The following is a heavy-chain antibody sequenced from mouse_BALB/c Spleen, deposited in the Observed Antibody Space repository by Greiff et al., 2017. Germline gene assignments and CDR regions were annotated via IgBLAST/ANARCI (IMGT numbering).Heavy chain of an antibody. Sequence: VQLQQSGAELVRPGALVKLSCKASGFNIKDYYMHWVKQRPEQGLEWIGWIDPENGNTIYDPKFQGKASITADTSSNTAYLQLSSLTSEDTAVYYCARGPTVVAPRFAYWGQGTLVTVSA. CDR2: IDPENGNT. V-gene: IGHV14-1*02. D-gene: IGHD1-1*01. CDR1: GFNIKDYY. J-gene: IGHJ3*01. CDR3: ARGPTVVAPRFAY.